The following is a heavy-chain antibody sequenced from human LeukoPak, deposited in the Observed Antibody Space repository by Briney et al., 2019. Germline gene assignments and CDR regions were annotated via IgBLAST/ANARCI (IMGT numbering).Heavy chain of an antibody. D-gene: IGHD5-24*01. CDR3: ARDGGDGYNLYYFDY. J-gene: IGHJ4*02. CDR2: IWYDGGNK. CDR1: GFTFSSYG. V-gene: IGHV3-33*01. Sequence: PGGSLRLSCAASGFTFSSYGMHWVRQAPGKGLEWVAVIWYDGGNKYYADSVKGRFTISRDNSKNTLYLQMNSLRAEDTAVYYCARDGGDGYNLYYFDYWGQGTLVTVSS.